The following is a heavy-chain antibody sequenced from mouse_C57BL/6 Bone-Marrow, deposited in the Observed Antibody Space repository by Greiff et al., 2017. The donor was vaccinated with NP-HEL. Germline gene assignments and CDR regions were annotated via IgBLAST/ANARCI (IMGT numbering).Heavy chain of an antibody. CDR3: TTTSRDYGG. CDR1: GFNIKDDY. Sequence: DVQLQESGAELVRPGASVKLSCTASGFNIKDDYMHWVKQRPEQGLEWIGWIDPENGDTEYASKFQGKATITADTSSNTAYLQLSSLTSEDTAVYYCTTTSRDYGGWGTGTTVTVSS. J-gene: IGHJ1*03. CDR2: IDPENGDT. V-gene: IGHV14-4*01.